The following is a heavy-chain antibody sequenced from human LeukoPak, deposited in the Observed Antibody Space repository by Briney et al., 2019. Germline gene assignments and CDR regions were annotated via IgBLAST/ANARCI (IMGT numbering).Heavy chain of an antibody. CDR3: AKDRFSSGWYDFQH. D-gene: IGHD6-19*01. CDR2: ISWNSGSI. CDR1: GFTFDDYA. J-gene: IGHJ1*01. V-gene: IGHV3-9*01. Sequence: PGGSLRLSCVASGFTFDDYAMHWVQQAPGKGLEWVSGISWNSGSIGYADSVKGRFTISRDNAKNSLYLQMSSLRAEDTALYYCAKDRFSSGWYDFQHWGQGTLVTVSS.